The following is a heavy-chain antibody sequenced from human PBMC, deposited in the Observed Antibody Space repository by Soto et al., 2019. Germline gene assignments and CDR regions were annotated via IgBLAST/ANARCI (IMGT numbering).Heavy chain of an antibody. D-gene: IGHD2-21*02. CDR2: ISGSGGST. CDR1: GFTFSSYA. Sequence: GGSLRLSCAASGFTFSSYAMSWVRQAPGKGLEWVSVISGSGGSTYYADSVKGRFTISRDNSKNTLYLQMNSLTAEDTAVYYCAKAGDPWPPYFDYWGQGTLVTVSS. J-gene: IGHJ4*02. V-gene: IGHV3-23*01. CDR3: AKAGDPWPPYFDY.